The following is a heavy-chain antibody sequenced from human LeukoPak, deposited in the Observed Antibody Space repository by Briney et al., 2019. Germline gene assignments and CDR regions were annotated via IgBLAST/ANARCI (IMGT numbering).Heavy chain of an antibody. J-gene: IGHJ6*02. CDR3: ARDAVDTANAV. CDR2: INSDESIT. D-gene: IGHD5-18*01. CDR1: GFTFTTYW. Sequence: GGSLRLSCAASGFTFTTYWMHWVRQAPGKGLVWVSHINSDESITSYADSVKGRFTISRDNAKNTLYLQMNSLRAEDTAVYYCARDAVDTANAVWGQGTTVTVSS. V-gene: IGHV3-74*01.